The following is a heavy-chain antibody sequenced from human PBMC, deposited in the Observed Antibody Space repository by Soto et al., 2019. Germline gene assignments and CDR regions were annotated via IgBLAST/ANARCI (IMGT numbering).Heavy chain of an antibody. CDR2: IYHSGST. D-gene: IGHD2-2*02. V-gene: IGHV4-4*02. Sequence: SETLSLTCAVSGGSISSSNWWSWVRQPPGKGLEWIGEIYHSGSTNYNPSLKSRVTISVDKSKNQFSLKLSSVTAADTAVYYCARCIVVVPAAIRRVYYYYGMDVWGQGTTVTVSS. J-gene: IGHJ6*02. CDR3: ARCIVVVPAAIRRVYYYYGMDV. CDR1: GGSISSSNW.